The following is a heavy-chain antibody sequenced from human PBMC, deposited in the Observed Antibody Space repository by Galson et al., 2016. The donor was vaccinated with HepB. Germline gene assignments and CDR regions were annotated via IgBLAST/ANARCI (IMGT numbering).Heavy chain of an antibody. J-gene: IGHJ4*02. Sequence: QSGAEVKKPGESLKISCQGSGYSFAKYWIVWVRQMPGKGLEWMGIIYPGDSDTTYSPSFQGTATISADKSISTASLQWSSLKASDTAMYYCARQVGATHDHWGQGTLVTVSS. V-gene: IGHV5-51*01. CDR1: GYSFAKYW. CDR3: ARQVGATHDH. D-gene: IGHD1-26*01. CDR2: IYPGDSDT.